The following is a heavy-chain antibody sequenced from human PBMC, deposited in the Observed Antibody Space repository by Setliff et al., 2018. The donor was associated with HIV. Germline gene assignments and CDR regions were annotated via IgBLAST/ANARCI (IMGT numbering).Heavy chain of an antibody. CDR1: GYSIRDNFF. CDR3: ARHDCGGDCSMNWFDP. D-gene: IGHD2-21*02. J-gene: IGHJ5*02. V-gene: IGHV4-38-2*01. Sequence: LSLTCAVSGYSIRDNFFWGWVRQPPGKGLEWIGSIFYTGTTYYNPSLKSRVTLSLDTSKNQFSLELTSVTAADTAVYYCARHDCGGDCSMNWFDPWGQGTLVTVSS. CDR2: IFYTGTT.